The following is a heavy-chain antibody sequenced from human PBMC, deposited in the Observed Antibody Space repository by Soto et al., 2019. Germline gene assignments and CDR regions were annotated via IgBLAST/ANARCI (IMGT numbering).Heavy chain of an antibody. CDR3: VRVAISSSSSY. J-gene: IGHJ4*02. CDR2: IIPIFGTA. CDR1: GGTFNNYA. V-gene: IGHV1-69*12. Sequence: QVQLVQSGADVKKPGSSVKVSCKASGGTFNNYAISWVRQAPGQGLEWVGGIIPIFGTADYAQKFQGRVTITADESTSTAYMELSSLTSEDTAVYYCVRVAISSSSSYWGQGTLVTVSS. D-gene: IGHD6-6*01.